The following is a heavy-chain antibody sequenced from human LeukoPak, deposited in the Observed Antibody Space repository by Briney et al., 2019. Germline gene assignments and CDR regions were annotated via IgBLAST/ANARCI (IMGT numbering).Heavy chain of an antibody. CDR3: AKDPGYYDFWSGYQMEVVY. D-gene: IGHD3-3*01. V-gene: IGHV3-23*01. CDR1: GFTFNNYA. CDR2: ISDSGVST. J-gene: IGHJ4*02. Sequence: RPGGSLRLSCAASGFTFNNYAMNWVRQAPGKGLEWVSSISDSGVSTYYADSVKGRFTISRDNSKNTLYLQMNSLRAEDTAVYYCAKDPGYYDFWSGYQMEVVYWGQGTLVTVSS.